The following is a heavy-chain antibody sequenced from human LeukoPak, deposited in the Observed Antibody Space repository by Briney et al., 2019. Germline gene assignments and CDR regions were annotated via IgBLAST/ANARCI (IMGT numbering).Heavy chain of an antibody. V-gene: IGHV3-21*01. CDR2: ISSSSSYI. CDR3: ARGESLYYDSSGYYLGAFDI. CDR1: GFTFSSYS. D-gene: IGHD3-22*01. J-gene: IGHJ3*02. Sequence: GGSLRLSCAASGFTFSSYSMNWVRQAPGKGLEWVSSISSSSSYIYYADSVKGRFTISRDNAKNSLYLQMNSLRAEDTAVYYCARGESLYYDSSGYYLGAFDIWGQGTMVTVSS.